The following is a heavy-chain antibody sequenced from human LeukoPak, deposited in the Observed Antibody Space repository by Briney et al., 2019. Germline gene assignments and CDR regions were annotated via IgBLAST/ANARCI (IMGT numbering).Heavy chain of an antibody. D-gene: IGHD6-6*01. CDR2: INPNSGGT. V-gene: IGHV1-2*02. CDR1: GYTSTGYY. CDR3: AREGSSSLGAFDI. Sequence: ASVKVSCKASGYTSTGYYMHWLRQAPGQGLEWMGWINPNSGGTNYAQKFQGRVTMTRDTSISTAYMELSRLRSDDTAVYYCAREGSSSLGAFDIWGQGTMVTVSS. J-gene: IGHJ3*02.